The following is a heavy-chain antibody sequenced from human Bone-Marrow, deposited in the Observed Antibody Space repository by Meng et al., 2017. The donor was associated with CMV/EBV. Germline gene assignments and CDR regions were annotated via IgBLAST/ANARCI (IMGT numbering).Heavy chain of an antibody. D-gene: IGHD2-21*01. J-gene: IGHJ4*02. CDR2: ISGSGGST. CDR3: ARVAYCGGDCYYYFDS. V-gene: IGHV3-23*01. CDR1: GFTFSSYA. Sequence: GESLKISCAASGFTFSSYAMSWVRQAPGKGLEWVSAISGSGGSTYYADSVKGRFTISRDNAENTLYLQMNSLRAEDTAVYYCARVAYCGGDCYYYFDSWGQGTLVAVSS.